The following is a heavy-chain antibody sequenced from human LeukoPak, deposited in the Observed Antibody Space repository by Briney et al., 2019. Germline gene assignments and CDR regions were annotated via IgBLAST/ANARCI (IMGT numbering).Heavy chain of an antibody. Sequence: GGSLRLSCAASGFTFSSYAMSWVRQAPGKGLEWVSAISGSGGSTYYADSVKGRFTISRDNSKNTLYLQMSSLRAEDTAVYYCAKGDYDSSGYYFPPHPFDYWGQGTLVTVSS. CDR3: AKGDYDSSGYYFPPHPFDY. D-gene: IGHD3-22*01. CDR2: ISGSGGST. CDR1: GFTFSSYA. V-gene: IGHV3-23*01. J-gene: IGHJ4*02.